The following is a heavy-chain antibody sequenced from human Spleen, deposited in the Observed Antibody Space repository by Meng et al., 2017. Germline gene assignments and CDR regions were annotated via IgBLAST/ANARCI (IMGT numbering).Heavy chain of an antibody. D-gene: IGHD2-21*02. CDR2: MSYDGSTK. Sequence: GESLKISFAASGFTFSRPAMHWVRQAPGKGLEWVAFMSYDGSTKYYTDSVKGRFTISRDNSRSALYLQMNSLTADEKAVYYCVKGNAVVTATVPGYWGQGTLVTVSS. J-gene: IGHJ4*02. CDR1: GFTFSRPA. V-gene: IGHV3-30*14. CDR3: VKGNAVVTATVPGY.